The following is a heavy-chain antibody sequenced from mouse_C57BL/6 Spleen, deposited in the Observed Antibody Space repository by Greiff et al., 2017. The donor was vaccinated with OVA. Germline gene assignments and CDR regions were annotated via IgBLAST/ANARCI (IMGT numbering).Heavy chain of an antibody. CDR1: GFTFSDYG. J-gene: IGHJ4*01. CDR3: ARPCKGDAMDY. D-gene: IGHD1-3*01. CDR2: ISSGSSTI. Sequence: DVKLVESGGGLVKPGGSLKLSCAASGFTFSDYGMHWVRQAPEKGLEWVAYISSGSSTIYYADTVKGRFTISRDNAKNTLFLQMTSLRSEDTAMYYCARPCKGDAMDYWGQGTSVTVSS. V-gene: IGHV5-17*01.